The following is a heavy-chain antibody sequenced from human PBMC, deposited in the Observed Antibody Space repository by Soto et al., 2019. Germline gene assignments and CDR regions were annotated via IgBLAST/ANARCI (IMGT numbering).Heavy chain of an antibody. V-gene: IGHV3-74*01. J-gene: IGHJ6*02. CDR3: ARRYSSSWSMDV. Sequence: GGSLRLSCAASGFTFSSYWMHWVRQAPGKGLVWVSRINSDGSDTRYADSVKGRFTISRDNAENTLYLQMNSLRAEDTAVYYCARRYSSSWSMDVWGQGTTVTVSS. CDR2: INSDGSDT. D-gene: IGHD6-13*01. CDR1: GFTFSSYW.